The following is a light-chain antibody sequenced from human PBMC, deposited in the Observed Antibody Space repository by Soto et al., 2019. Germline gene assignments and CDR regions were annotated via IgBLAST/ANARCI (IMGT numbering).Light chain of an antibody. CDR1: SSDFGGYNY. J-gene: IGLJ2*01. V-gene: IGLV2-14*01. Sequence: QSALTQPASVSGSPGQSITISCTGTSSDFGGYNYVSWYQQHPGKAPKLMIYDVSNRPSGVSNRFSVSKSGNTASLTISGLQAEDEADYYCSSYTSSSARVVFGGGTKVTVL. CDR3: SSYTSSSARVV. CDR2: DVS.